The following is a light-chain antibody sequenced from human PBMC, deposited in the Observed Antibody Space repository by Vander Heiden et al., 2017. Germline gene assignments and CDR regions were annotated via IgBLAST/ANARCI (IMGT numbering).Light chain of an antibody. Sequence: SYELTLPPSVSVSPGQTASITCSGDKLGDKYACWYQQKPGQSPGRVIYQDSKRPSGIPERFSGSNSGKTATLTISGTQAMDEADYYCQAWDSSTGVFGGGTKLTVL. CDR2: QDS. V-gene: IGLV3-1*01. J-gene: IGLJ2*01. CDR3: QAWDSSTGV. CDR1: KLGDKY.